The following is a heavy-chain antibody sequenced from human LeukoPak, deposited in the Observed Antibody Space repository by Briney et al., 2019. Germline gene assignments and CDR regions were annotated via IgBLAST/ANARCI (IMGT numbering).Heavy chain of an antibody. V-gene: IGHV3-30*04. D-gene: IGHD3-10*01. Sequence: GGSLRLSCAASGFTFSSYAMHWVRQAPGKGLEWVALISYDGSNKYYADSVKGRFSISRDNSKNTLYLQMNSLRTEDTAVYYCAREHNYGYYYGMDVWGQGTTVTVSS. CDR2: ISYDGSNK. J-gene: IGHJ6*02. CDR3: AREHNYGYYYGMDV. CDR1: GFTFSSYA.